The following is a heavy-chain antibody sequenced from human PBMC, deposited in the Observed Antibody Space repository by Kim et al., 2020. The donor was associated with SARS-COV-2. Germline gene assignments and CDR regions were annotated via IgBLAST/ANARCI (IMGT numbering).Heavy chain of an antibody. Sequence: SETLSLTCTVSGGSISSSSYYWGWIRQPPGKGLEWIGSIYYSGSTYYNPSLKSRVTISVDTSKNQFSLKLSSVTAADTAVYYCARHRRGVILRLGELSVPQRYLDYRGQGTLVSVSS. CDR2: IYYSGST. CDR1: GGSISSSSYY. J-gene: IGHJ4*02. CDR3: ARHRRGVILRLGELSVPQRYLDY. D-gene: IGHD3-16*02. V-gene: IGHV4-39*01.